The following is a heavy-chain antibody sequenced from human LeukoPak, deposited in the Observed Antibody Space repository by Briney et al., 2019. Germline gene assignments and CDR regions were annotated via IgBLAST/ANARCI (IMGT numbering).Heavy chain of an antibody. CDR2: INHSGST. CDR3: ARGGRYYYGSGREVSFYYYGMDV. D-gene: IGHD3-10*01. J-gene: IGHJ6*02. CDR1: GGSFSGYY. Sequence: PSETLSLTCAVYGGSFSGYYWSWIRQPPGKGLEWIGEINHSGSTNYNPSLKSRVTISVDTSKNQFSLKLSSVTAADTAVYYCARGGRYYYGSGREVSFYYYGMDVWGQGTTVTVSS. V-gene: IGHV4-34*01.